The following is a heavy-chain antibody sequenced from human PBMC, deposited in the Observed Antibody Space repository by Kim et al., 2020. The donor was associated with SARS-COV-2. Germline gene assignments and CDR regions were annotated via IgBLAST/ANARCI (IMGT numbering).Heavy chain of an antibody. V-gene: IGHV3-21*01. CDR2: ISGGGNFI. D-gene: IGHD1-20*01. CDR3: ARGKKDCGANNCYDY. Sequence: GGSLRLSCVASGFTFSDYSMSWVRQAPGKGLDWVSFISGGGNFIYEADSIKGRFTISRDDAKKSLYLNMDGLRVEDTAIYYCARGKKDCGANNCYDYWGQGTLVTVSS. CDR1: GFTFSDYS. J-gene: IGHJ4*02.